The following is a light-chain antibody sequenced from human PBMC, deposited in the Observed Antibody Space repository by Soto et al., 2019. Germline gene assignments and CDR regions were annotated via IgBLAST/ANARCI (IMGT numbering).Light chain of an antibody. Sequence: QSVLTQPPSASGTPGQWVNISCSGSSSNIGSNTVNWYQHLPGTAPKLLIYSDNRWPSGVPDRFSGSKSGTSASLAISGLQSEDEGDYYCATWDDSLNGVVFGGGTKLTVL. V-gene: IGLV1-44*01. J-gene: IGLJ2*01. CDR3: ATWDDSLNGVV. CDR1: SSNIGSNT. CDR2: SDN.